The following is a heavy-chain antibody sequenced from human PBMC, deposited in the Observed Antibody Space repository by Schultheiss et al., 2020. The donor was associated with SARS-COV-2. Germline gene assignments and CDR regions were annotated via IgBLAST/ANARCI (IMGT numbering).Heavy chain of an antibody. CDR1: GGSITSSSYY. CDR2: IDYSGNT. CDR3: ARLAFDFRGKNYFGVDV. J-gene: IGHJ6*02. D-gene: IGHD3-3*01. V-gene: IGHV4-31*03. Sequence: SQTLSLTCTVSGGSITSSSYYWGWIRQYPGEGLEWIGYIDYSGNTYSNPSLKSRLSLSVDTSKNQCSLTLSSVTPADTAEYYCARLAFDFRGKNYFGVDVWSLG.